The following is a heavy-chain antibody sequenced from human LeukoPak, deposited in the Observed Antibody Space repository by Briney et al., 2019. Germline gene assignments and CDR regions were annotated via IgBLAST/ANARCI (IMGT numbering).Heavy chain of an antibody. J-gene: IGHJ4*02. Sequence: PSETLSLTCTVSGGSISSYYWSWIRQPPGKGLEWIGYIYYSGSTNYNPSLKSRVTISVDTSMNQFSLNLSSVTAADTAVYYCAREDQTFDYWGQGTLVTVSS. CDR1: GGSISSYY. CDR2: IYYSGST. V-gene: IGHV4-59*12. CDR3: AREDQTFDY.